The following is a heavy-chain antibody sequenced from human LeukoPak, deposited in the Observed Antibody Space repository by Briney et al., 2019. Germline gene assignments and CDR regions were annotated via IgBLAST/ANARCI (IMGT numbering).Heavy chain of an antibody. Sequence: ASVKVSCKASGGSFSSYVFNWVRQAPGQGLEWMGWISAYNGNTNYAQKLQGRVTMTTDTSTSTAYMELRSLRSDDTAVYYCARGGGYCSSTSCYTGIIRGWFDPWGQGTLVTVSS. V-gene: IGHV1-18*01. CDR2: ISAYNGNT. J-gene: IGHJ5*02. D-gene: IGHD2-2*02. CDR3: ARGGGYCSSTSCYTGIIRGWFDP. CDR1: GGSFSSYV.